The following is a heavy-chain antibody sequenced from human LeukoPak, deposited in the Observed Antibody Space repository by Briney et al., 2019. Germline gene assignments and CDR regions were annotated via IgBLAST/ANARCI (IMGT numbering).Heavy chain of an antibody. CDR3: ARGSMTTFGGVM. Sequence: ASVKVSCKASGGTFSSYAISWVRQAPGRGLEWMGRIIPILRIANYAQKFQGRVTMTRDTSTSTVYMELSSLRSEDTAVYYCARGSMTTFGGVMWGQGTLVTVSS. J-gene: IGHJ4*02. V-gene: IGHV1-69*04. CDR1: GGTFSSYA. D-gene: IGHD3-16*01. CDR2: IIPILRIA.